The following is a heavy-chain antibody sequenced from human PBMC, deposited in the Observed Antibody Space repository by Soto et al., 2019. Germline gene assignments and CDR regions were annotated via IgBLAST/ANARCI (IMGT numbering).Heavy chain of an antibody. D-gene: IGHD3-3*01. J-gene: IGHJ6*02. V-gene: IGHV6-1*01. CDR3: ARDQVGFGVVFGVVTQDGYYYYGMDV. CDR1: GDSVSGNSAA. CDR2: TYYRSKWYN. Sequence: PSQTLSLTCAISGDSVSGNSAAWNWIRQSPSRGLEWLGRTYYRSKWYNDYAVSVKSRITINPDTSKNQFSLQLNSVTPEDTAVYYCARDQVGFGVVFGVVTQDGYYYYGMDVWGQGTTVTVSS.